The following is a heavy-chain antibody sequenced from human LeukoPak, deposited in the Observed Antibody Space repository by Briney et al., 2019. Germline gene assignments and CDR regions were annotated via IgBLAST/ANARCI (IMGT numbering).Heavy chain of an antibody. CDR1: GFTFSSYA. CDR3: ANPFSTPRSNYYIDV. CDR2: ISGSGGST. J-gene: IGHJ6*03. D-gene: IGHD2-2*01. V-gene: IGHV3-23*01. Sequence: GGSLRLSCAASGFTFSSYAMGWVRQAPGKGLEWVSGISGSGGSTYYADSVKGRFTISRDNSKSTLYLQMNSLRAEDTAVYYCANPFSTPRSNYYIDVWGKGTTVTVSS.